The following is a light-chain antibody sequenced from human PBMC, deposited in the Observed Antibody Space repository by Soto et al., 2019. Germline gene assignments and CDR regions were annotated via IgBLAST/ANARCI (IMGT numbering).Light chain of an antibody. CDR2: DAS. CDR3: QQYNSYPWT. V-gene: IGKV1-5*01. J-gene: IGKJ1*01. Sequence: DIQMTQSPSTLSASVGDIVTLTFRASQSISYWLAWYQQKPGKAPKLLIYDASNLESGVPSRFSGSGFGTEFTLTISSLQPDDFATYYCQQYNSYPWTFGQGTKVDIK. CDR1: QSISYW.